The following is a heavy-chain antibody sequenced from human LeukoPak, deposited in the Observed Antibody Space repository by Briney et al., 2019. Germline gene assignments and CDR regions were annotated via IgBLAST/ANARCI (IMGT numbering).Heavy chain of an antibody. Sequence: GGSLRLSGAASGFTFSTYAMSWVRQAPGKGREWVSGISGSGGSTYYADSVKGQFTISRDNSKNTLYLQMNSLRAEDTAVYYCAKGRDGDYDDYYGMDVWGQGTTVTVSS. V-gene: IGHV3-23*01. J-gene: IGHJ6*02. CDR1: GFTFSTYA. CDR2: ISGSGGST. D-gene: IGHD4-17*01. CDR3: AKGRDGDYDDYYGMDV.